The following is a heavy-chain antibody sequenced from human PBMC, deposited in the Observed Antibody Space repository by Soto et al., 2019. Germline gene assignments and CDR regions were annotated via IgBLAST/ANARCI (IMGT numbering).Heavy chain of an antibody. V-gene: IGHV1-18*01. J-gene: IGHJ6*02. CDR1: GYTFTSYG. Sequence: ASVKVSCKASGYTFTSYGISWVRQAPGQGLEWMGWISAYNGNTNYAQKLQGRVTMTTDTSTSTAYMELRSLRSDDTAVYYCARVFMVVTAIPHPNGMDVWGQGTTVTVSS. D-gene: IGHD2-21*02. CDR3: ARVFMVVTAIPHPNGMDV. CDR2: ISAYNGNT.